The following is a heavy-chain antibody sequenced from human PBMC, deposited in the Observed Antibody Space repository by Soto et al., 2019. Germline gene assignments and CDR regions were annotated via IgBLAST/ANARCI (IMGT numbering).Heavy chain of an antibody. Sequence: ASVKVSCKASGYTFTSYGISWVRQAPGQGLEWMGWISAYNGNTNYAQKLQGRVTMTTDTSTSTAYMELRSLTSDDTAVYYCARDAPHNWNGGAFDIWGQGTMVTVSS. CDR1: GYTFTSYG. J-gene: IGHJ3*02. V-gene: IGHV1-18*01. D-gene: IGHD1-1*01. CDR3: ARDAPHNWNGGAFDI. CDR2: ISAYNGNT.